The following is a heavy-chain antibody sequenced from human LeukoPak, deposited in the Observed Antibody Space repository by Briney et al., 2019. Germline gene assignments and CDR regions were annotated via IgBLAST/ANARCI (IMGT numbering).Heavy chain of an antibody. V-gene: IGHV3-30*18. D-gene: IGHD3-10*01. CDR1: GSTFSSYG. CDR3: AKDFLLWFGEFSGGMDV. CDR2: ISYDGSNK. Sequence: GGSLRLSCAASGSTFSSYGMHWVRQAPGKGLEWVAVISYDGSNKYYADSVKGRFTISRDNSKNTLYLQMNSLRAEDTAVYYCAKDFLLWFGEFSGGMDVWGQGTAVTVSS. J-gene: IGHJ6*02.